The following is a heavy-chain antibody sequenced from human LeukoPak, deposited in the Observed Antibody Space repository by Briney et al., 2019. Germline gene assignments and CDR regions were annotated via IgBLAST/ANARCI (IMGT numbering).Heavy chain of an antibody. CDR3: VRRHDY. V-gene: IGHV3-53*01. J-gene: IGHJ4*02. CDR2: IYASGGA. CDR1: GFDVNDNF. Sequence: PGGSLRPSCVASGFDVNDNFMIWVRQAPGQGLEWVSIIYASGGAYHAESVKGRFNAFRDTSKNTIFLQMNNLRADDTAVYYCVRRHDYWGQGTLVTVSS.